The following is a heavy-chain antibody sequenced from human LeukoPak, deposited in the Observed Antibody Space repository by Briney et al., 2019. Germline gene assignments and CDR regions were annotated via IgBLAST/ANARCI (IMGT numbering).Heavy chain of an antibody. V-gene: IGHV3-74*01. Sequence: PGGSLRLSCAASGFTFNNYWMHWVRQAPGMGLVWVSSIRFDGVDTAHADSAKGRLPISRDNAKNTMFLQMNNLRAEDTAVYYCAKEIDGFDVWGQGTLVTVSS. J-gene: IGHJ3*01. CDR3: AKEIDGFDV. CDR2: IRFDGVDT. CDR1: GFTFNNYW.